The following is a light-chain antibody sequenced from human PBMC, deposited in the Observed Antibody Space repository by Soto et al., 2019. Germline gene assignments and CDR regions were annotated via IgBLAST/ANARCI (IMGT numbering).Light chain of an antibody. CDR2: GAS. CDR3: QQYNNWPPVK. Sequence: EIVMTHSPATLSVSPLSIATLSFSSSQSVGSDLVWYRQKPGQAPRLLIYGASNRATGVPDRFSGSGSGTVFTLTISSLQSDDFAVYYCQQYNNWPPVKFGQGTKVDIK. V-gene: IGKV3-15*01. J-gene: IGKJ1*01. CDR1: QSVGSD.